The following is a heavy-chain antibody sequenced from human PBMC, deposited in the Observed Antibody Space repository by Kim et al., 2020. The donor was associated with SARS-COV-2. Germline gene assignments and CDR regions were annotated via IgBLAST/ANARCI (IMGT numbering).Heavy chain of an antibody. V-gene: IGHV4-39*01. CDR2: IYYSGST. D-gene: IGHD3-9*01. CDR3: ARLSAVLRYFDWLFGPIDY. CDR1: GGSISSSSYY. Sequence: SETLSLTCTVSGGSISSSSYYWGWIRQPPGKGLEWIGSIYYSGSTYYNPSLKSRVTISVDTSKNQFSLKLSSVTAADTAVYYCARLSAVLRYFDWLFGPIDYWGQGTLVTVSS. J-gene: IGHJ4*02.